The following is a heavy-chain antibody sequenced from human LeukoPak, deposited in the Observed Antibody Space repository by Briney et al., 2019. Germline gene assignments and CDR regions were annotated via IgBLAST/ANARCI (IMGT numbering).Heavy chain of an antibody. Sequence: SGGSLRLSCAASGFTFSSYWMHWVRQAPGKGLVWVSRIDSYGSRVSYADSVKGRFTISRDNANNTLFLQMNSLRAEDTALYYCARGGPWATFDFWGQRTLVTVSS. V-gene: IGHV3-74*01. CDR2: IDSYGSRV. CDR1: GFTFSSYW. J-gene: IGHJ4*02. CDR3: ARGGPWATFDF. D-gene: IGHD1-26*01.